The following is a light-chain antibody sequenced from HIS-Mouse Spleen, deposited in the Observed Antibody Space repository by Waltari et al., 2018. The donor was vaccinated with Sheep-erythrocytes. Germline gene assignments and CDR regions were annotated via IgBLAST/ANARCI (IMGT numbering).Light chain of an antibody. CDR2: EGS. V-gene: IGLV2-14*02. J-gene: IGLJ1*01. Sequence: QSALTQPASVSGSPGQSLTIPCTGTSSDVGSYNLVSWYQQHPGKAPKLMIYEGSKRPSGVSNRFSGSKSGNTASLTISGLQAEDEADYYCCSYAGSYNHVFATGTKVTVL. CDR3: CSYAGSYNHV. CDR1: SSDVGSYNL.